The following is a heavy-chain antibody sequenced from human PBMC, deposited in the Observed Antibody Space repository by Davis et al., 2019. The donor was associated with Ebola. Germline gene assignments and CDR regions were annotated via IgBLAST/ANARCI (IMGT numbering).Heavy chain of an antibody. CDR3: ARGGVGQWLVYYYYGMDV. CDR2: INPNSGGT. D-gene: IGHD6-19*01. V-gene: IGHV1-2*06. J-gene: IGHJ6*04. Sequence: ASVKVSCKASGYTFTGYYMHWVRQAPGQGLEWMGRINPNSGGTNYAQKFQGRVTMTRDTSISPAYMELSRLRSDDTAVYYGARGGVGQWLVYYYYGMDVWGKGTTVTVSS. CDR1: GYTFTGYY.